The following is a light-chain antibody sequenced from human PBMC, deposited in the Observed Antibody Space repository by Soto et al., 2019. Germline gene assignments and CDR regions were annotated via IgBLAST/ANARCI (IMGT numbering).Light chain of an antibody. J-gene: IGKJ1*01. V-gene: IGKV3-20*01. CDR1: QSVNSNY. Sequence: EIVLTQSPGTLSLSPGERATLSCRASQSVNSNYLAWYQQKPGQGPRVLMYGASSRATGIPDRFSGSGSGTDFTLTISRLEPEDFAVYCCQQYDHSPRTFGQGTKVEIK. CDR3: QQYDHSPRT. CDR2: GAS.